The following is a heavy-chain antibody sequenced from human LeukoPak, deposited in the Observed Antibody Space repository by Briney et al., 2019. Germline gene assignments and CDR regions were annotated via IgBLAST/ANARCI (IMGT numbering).Heavy chain of an antibody. D-gene: IGHD2-2*01. CDR3: ARENRLGYCSSTSCLPFDY. CDR1: GGSFSGYY. J-gene: IGHJ4*02. CDR2: INHSGST. V-gene: IGHV4-34*01. Sequence: PSETLSLTCAVYGGSFSGYYWSWIRQPPGKGLEWIGEINHSGSTNYNPSLKSRVTISVDTSKNQFSLKLSSVTAADTAVNYCARENRLGYCSSTSCLPFDYWGQGTLVTVSS.